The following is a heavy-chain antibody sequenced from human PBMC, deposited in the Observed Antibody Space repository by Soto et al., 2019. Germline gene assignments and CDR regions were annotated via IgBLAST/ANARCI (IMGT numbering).Heavy chain of an antibody. D-gene: IGHD3-10*01. Sequence: SETLSLTCTVSGGSISSSSYYWGWIRQPPGKGLEWIGSIYYSGSTYYNPSLKSRVTISVDTSKNQFSLKLSSVTAADTAVYYCANTMVRGVTDYYYYGMDVWGQGTTVTVSS. CDR3: ANTMVRGVTDYYYYGMDV. J-gene: IGHJ6*02. V-gene: IGHV4-39*01. CDR1: GGSISSSSYY. CDR2: IYYSGST.